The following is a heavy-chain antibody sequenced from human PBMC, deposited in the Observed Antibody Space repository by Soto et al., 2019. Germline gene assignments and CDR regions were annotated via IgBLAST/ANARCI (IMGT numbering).Heavy chain of an antibody. V-gene: IGHV3-9*01. D-gene: IGHD5-12*01. CDR3: AKDIWRWLQFYFVY. J-gene: IGHJ4*01. CDR2: ISWNSGSI. Sequence: QPGGSLRLSCAASGFTFDDYAMHWVRQAPGKGLEWVSGISWNSGSIGYADSVKGRFTISRDNAKNSLYLQMNSLRAEDTALYYCAKDIWRWLQFYFVYWGHGTLVTVSS. CDR1: GFTFDDYA.